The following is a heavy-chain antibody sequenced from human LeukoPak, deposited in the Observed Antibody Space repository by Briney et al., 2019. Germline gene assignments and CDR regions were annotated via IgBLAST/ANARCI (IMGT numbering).Heavy chain of an antibody. D-gene: IGHD5-12*01. Sequence: SVKVSCKASGGSFSTFAISWVRQAPGQGPEWMGGIIPILRTANYAQKFQGRVTITADESTTTAYMELSSLRSEDTAMYFCATSPTRASPGYWGQGTPVTVSS. V-gene: IGHV1-69*13. CDR2: IIPILRTA. CDR3: ATSPTRASPGY. CDR1: GGSFSTFA. J-gene: IGHJ4*02.